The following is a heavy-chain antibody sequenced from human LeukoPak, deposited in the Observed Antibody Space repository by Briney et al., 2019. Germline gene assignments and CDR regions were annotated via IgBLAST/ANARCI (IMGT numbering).Heavy chain of an antibody. CDR2: IIPIFGTA. D-gene: IGHD6-13*01. J-gene: IGHJ5*02. CDR1: GGTFSSYA. V-gene: IGHV1-69*01. CDR3: ARDPIAARVDWFDP. Sequence: SVKVSCKASGGTFSSYAISWVRQAPGQGLEWMGGIIPIFGTANYAQKFQGRVTITADESTGTAYMELSSLRSEDTAVYYCARDPIAARVDWFDPWGQGTLVTVSS.